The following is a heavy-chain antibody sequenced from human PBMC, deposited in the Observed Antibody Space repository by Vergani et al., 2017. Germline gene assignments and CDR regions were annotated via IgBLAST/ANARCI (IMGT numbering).Heavy chain of an antibody. CDR2: ISSSSSTI. J-gene: IGHJ4*02. CDR1: GFTFSSYS. Sequence: EVQLLESGGGLVQPGGSLRLSCAASGFTFSSYSMNWVRQAPGKGRELVSYISSSSSTIYYADSVKGRFTISRDNAKNSLYLQMTSLRAEDTAVYYCARGYYDSSGYYLLDYWGQGTLVTVSS. CDR3: ARGYYDSSGYYLLDY. D-gene: IGHD3-22*01. V-gene: IGHV3-48*01.